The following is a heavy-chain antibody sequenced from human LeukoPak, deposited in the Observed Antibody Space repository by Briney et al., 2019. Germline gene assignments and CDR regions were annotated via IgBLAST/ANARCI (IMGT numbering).Heavy chain of an antibody. D-gene: IGHD3-16*02. Sequence: GGSLRLSCAASGFTFSTYAMSWVRQAPGKGLEWVLTISCSGANTYHAYSVRGRFTIPGNNSKNPLYRHRNSLRAEETAVNYGAKERAGYTNPYYFDYWGQGTLVTVSS. J-gene: IGHJ4*02. CDR2: ISCSGANT. CDR3: AKERAGYTNPYYFDY. CDR1: GFTFSTYA. V-gene: IGHV3-23*01.